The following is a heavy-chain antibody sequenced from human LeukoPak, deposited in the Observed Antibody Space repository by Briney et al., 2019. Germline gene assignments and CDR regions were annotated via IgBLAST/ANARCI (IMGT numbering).Heavy chain of an antibody. CDR1: GASISGHY. V-gene: IGHV4-59*11. J-gene: IGHJ3*02. CDR3: ARDRISVNALDM. Sequence: PSETLSLTCTVSGASISGHYLTWLRQPPGKGLEWIGYISHIGSTNYNPSLKSRVTISVDTSKNQFSLKLTSVTAADTAVYYCARDRISVNALDMWGQGTMVTASS. CDR2: ISHIGST. D-gene: IGHD2-8*01.